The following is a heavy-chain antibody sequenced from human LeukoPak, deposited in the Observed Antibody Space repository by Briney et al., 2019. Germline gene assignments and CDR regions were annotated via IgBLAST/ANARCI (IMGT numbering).Heavy chain of an antibody. CDR2: IYYSGTT. D-gene: IGHD3-22*01. V-gene: IGHV4-59*11. CDR3: ARLLNNDNSGDPDTFDM. J-gene: IGHJ3*02. Sequence: SETLSLTCTVSGGSISSHYWSWIRQCPERGLEWIGFIYYSGTTRYNPSLRGRVTMSVDTSKNRFSLKLTSVTAADTAVYYCARLLNNDNSGDPDTFDMWGQGTMVTVSS. CDR1: GGSISSHY.